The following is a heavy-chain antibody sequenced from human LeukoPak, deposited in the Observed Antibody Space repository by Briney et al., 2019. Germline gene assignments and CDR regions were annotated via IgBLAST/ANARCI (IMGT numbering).Heavy chain of an antibody. J-gene: IGHJ6*02. V-gene: IGHV3-23*01. CDR1: GFTFSSYA. D-gene: IGHD6-13*01. CDR3: AKEGAAADYYYYYGMDV. CDR2: ISGSGGST. Sequence: PGGSLRLSCAASGFTFSSYAMSWVRQAPGKGLEWVSAISGSGGSTYYADSVKGRFTISRDNSKNTLYLQMTSLRAEDTAVYYCAKEGAAADYYYYYGMDVWGQGTTVTVSS.